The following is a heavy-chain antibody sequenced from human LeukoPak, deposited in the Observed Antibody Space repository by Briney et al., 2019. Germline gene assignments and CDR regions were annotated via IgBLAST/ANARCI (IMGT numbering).Heavy chain of an antibody. CDR3: ARTMPVSGPSYFDP. CDR1: GGSSSSHY. D-gene: IGHD6-19*01. CDR2: IYYSGST. Sequence: PSETLSLTCTVSGGSSSSHYWSWIRQPPGKGLEWLGYIYYSGSTNYNPSLRSRVTISVDTSKNQFSLKLKSVTAADTALYYCARTMPVSGPSYFDPWGQGTLVTVSS. J-gene: IGHJ5*02. V-gene: IGHV4-59*11.